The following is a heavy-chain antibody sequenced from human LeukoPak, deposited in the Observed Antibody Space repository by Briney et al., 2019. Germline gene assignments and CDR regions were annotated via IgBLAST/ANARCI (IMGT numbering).Heavy chain of an antibody. CDR2: IYYSGST. D-gene: IGHD3-10*01. CDR3: ARAITMVRFDP. CDR1: GGSISSYY. V-gene: IGHV4-59*01. Sequence: SETLSLTCTVSGGSISSYYWSWIRQPPGKGLEWIGYIYYSGSTNYNPSLKSRVTISVDTSKNQFSLKLSSVTAADTAVCYCARAITMVRFDPWGQGTLVTVSS. J-gene: IGHJ5*02.